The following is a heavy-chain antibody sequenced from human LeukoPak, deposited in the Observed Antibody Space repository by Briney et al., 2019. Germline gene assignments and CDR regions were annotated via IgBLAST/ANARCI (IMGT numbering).Heavy chain of an antibody. Sequence: GRSLRLSCAASGFTFSSYGMSWVRQAPGKGLEWVSAISGSGGSTYYADSVKGRFTISRDNSKNTLYLQMNSLRAEDTAVYYCAKTSHSYYYYMDVWGKGTTVTISS. CDR1: GFTFSSYG. CDR2: ISGSGGST. CDR3: AKTSHSYYYYMDV. V-gene: IGHV3-23*01. J-gene: IGHJ6*03.